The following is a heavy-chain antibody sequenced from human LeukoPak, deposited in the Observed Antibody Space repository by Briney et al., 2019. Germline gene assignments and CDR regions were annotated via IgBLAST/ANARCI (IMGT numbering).Heavy chain of an antibody. CDR2: ITREGTIT. J-gene: IGHJ6*02. V-gene: IGHV3-74*01. CDR3: ARGQRYAMEV. CDR1: GFTLKSHG. Sequence: PGGSLRLTCEASGFTLKSHGMHWARQAPGKGLVWVSHITREGTITYYVDSVKGRFTMSRDDAKNTLYLQMNSLRADDTAVYYCARGQRYAMEVWGQGTKVTVSS. D-gene: IGHD1-1*01.